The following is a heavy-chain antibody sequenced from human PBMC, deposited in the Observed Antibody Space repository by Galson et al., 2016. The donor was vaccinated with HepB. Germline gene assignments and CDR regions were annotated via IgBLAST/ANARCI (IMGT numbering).Heavy chain of an antibody. D-gene: IGHD3-10*01. Sequence: SLRLSCAASGFRFSSVWMHWVRQAPGKGLVWVSGLSFDGSARRYADTVKSRFTIDRDNAKKTLYLEMTSLSAEDTAVYYCARGSWAPFEAWGQGTLVTVSS. CDR3: ARGSWAPFEA. CDR1: GFRFSSVW. V-gene: IGHV3-74*01. CDR2: LSFDGSAR. J-gene: IGHJ4*02.